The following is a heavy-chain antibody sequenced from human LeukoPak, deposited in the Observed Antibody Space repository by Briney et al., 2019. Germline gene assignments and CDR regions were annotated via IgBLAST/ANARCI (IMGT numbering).Heavy chain of an antibody. J-gene: IGHJ4*02. CDR3: AKVNNYDDY. Sequence: GRSLRLSCAASGFTFNIFGIHWVRQAPGKGLEWVAAISPDGNKEYYTESVKGRCTVSRDNSKNMIYLQMNSLRGEDSAVYYCAKVNNYDDYWGQGTLVTVSS. CDR1: GFTFNIFG. V-gene: IGHV3-30*18. CDR2: ISPDGNKE. D-gene: IGHD1/OR15-1a*01.